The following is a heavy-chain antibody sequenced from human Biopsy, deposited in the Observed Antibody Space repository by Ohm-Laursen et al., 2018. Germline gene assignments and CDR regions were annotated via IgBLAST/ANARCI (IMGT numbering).Heavy chain of an antibody. J-gene: IGHJ2*01. CDR3: ARTPGVAVAGRFFDL. CDR2: IYSTGRSS. D-gene: IGHD6-19*01. CDR1: GGSVDDYF. Sequence: SDTLSLTCSVSGGSVDDYFWNWIRQPAGKGLEWIGRIYSTGRSSAYHPSFQSRVTMSLATSNKQFSLKLTSVTAADTAVYYCARTPGVAVAGRFFDLWGRGTLVTVSS. V-gene: IGHV4-4*07.